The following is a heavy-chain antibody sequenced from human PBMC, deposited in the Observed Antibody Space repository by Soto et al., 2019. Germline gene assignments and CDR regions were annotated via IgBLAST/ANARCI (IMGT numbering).Heavy chain of an antibody. CDR1: GGSFSGYY. V-gene: IGHV4-34*01. Sequence: SETLSLTCAVYGGSFSGYYWSWIGQPPGKGLEWIGEINHSGSTNYNPSLKSRLTISVDTSKNQFSLKLSSVTAADTAVYYCARGVQRRGAGYWGQGTLVPVSS. CDR3: ARGVQRRGAGY. CDR2: INHSGST. J-gene: IGHJ4*02. D-gene: IGHD1-1*01.